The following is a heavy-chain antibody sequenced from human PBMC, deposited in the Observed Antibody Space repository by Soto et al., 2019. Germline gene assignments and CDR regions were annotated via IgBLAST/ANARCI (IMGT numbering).Heavy chain of an antibody. J-gene: IGHJ3*02. CDR3: ARYTRILRAFDI. D-gene: IGHD1-1*01. CDR2: INAGNGNT. CDR1: GYTFTSYA. V-gene: IGHV1-3*01. Sequence: QVQLVQSGAEVKKPGASVKVSCKASGYTFTSYAMHWVRQAPGQRLEWMGWINAGNGNTKYSQKFQGRDTITRDTSASTAYMELSSLRSEDTAVYYCARYTRILRAFDIWGQGTMVTVSS.